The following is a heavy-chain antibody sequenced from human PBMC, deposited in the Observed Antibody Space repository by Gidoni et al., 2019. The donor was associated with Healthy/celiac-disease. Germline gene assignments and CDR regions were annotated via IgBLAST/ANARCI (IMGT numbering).Heavy chain of an antibody. CDR3: AKDQMTVHYYYYMDV. D-gene: IGHD4-17*01. J-gene: IGHJ6*03. CDR1: GFTFSSYG. V-gene: IGHV3-30*18. CDR2: ISYDGSNK. Sequence: QVQLVESGGGVVQPGRSLRLSCAASGFTFSSYGMHWVRQAPGKGLEWVAVISYDGSNKYYADSVKGRFTISRDNSKNTLYLQMNSLRAEDTAVYYCAKDQMTVHYYYYMDVWGKGTTVTVSS.